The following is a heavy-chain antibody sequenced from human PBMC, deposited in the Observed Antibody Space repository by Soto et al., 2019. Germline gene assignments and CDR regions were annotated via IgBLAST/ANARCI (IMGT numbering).Heavy chain of an antibody. J-gene: IGHJ4*02. Sequence: SETLSLTCTVSGGSISSGDYYWSWIRQPPGKGLEWIGYIYYSGSTYYNPSLKSRVTISVDTSKNQFSLKLSSVTAADTAVYYCARSQDIVVVVAAGYFDYWGQGTLVTVSS. CDR1: GGSISSGDYY. CDR2: IYYSGST. D-gene: IGHD2-15*01. CDR3: ARSQDIVVVVAAGYFDY. V-gene: IGHV4-30-4*01.